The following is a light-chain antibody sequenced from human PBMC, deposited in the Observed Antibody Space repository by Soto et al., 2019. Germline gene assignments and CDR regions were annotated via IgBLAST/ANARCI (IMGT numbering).Light chain of an antibody. CDR3: QQRTRWPAT. Sequence: EIVLTQSPATLSMSPGERATLSCRASQSVSSHLAWYQQKPGQAPRLLIYDTSNRAAGIPVRFRGSGSGTDFTLTIARLEPEDSAIYYCQQRTRWPATFGQGTKVDIK. V-gene: IGKV3-11*01. CDR1: QSVSSH. J-gene: IGKJ2*01. CDR2: DTS.